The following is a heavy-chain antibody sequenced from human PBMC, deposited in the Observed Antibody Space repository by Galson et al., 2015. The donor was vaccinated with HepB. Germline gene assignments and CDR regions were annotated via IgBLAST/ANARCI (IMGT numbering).Heavy chain of an antibody. CDR1: GFTVNSNC. J-gene: IGHJ4*02. Sequence: SLRLSCAASGFTVNSNCMSWVRLTPGRGLEWVSAIEGTGRTDYADSVEGRFTISRDNSKNTLYLQMNSLRAEDTAVYYCAIGIEMVTIADYWGLGTLVTVSS. D-gene: IGHD5-24*01. CDR2: IEGTGRT. CDR3: AIGIEMVTIADY. V-gene: IGHV3-53*01.